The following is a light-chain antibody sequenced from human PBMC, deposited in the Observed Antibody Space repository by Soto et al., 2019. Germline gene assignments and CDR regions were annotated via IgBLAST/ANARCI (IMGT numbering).Light chain of an antibody. J-gene: IGLJ3*02. CDR3: AAWDDSLNGPNWV. V-gene: IGLV1-44*01. CDR1: SSNIGSNA. CDR2: SNN. Sequence: QLVLTQPPSASGTPGQRVTISCSGSSSNIGSNAVNWYRQLPGTAPKLLIYSNNQRPSGVPDRCSGSKSGTSASLAISGLQSEDEADYYCAAWDDSLNGPNWVFGGGTKLTVL.